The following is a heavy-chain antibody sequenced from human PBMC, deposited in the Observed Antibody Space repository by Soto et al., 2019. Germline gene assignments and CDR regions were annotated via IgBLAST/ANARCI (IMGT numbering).Heavy chain of an antibody. CDR2: ISGSGGRT. V-gene: IGHV3-23*01. D-gene: IGHD3-10*01. CDR1: GFPFINFA. CDR3: AKLGGSGTYFHFDY. J-gene: IGHJ4*02. Sequence: SLRLSCEASGFPFINFAMNWVRQSPGKGLEWVSSISGSGGRTWYADSVRGRFTISRDNSQNTLYLQMNSLRGEDTAVYYCAKLGGSGTYFHFDYWGQGALVTVSS.